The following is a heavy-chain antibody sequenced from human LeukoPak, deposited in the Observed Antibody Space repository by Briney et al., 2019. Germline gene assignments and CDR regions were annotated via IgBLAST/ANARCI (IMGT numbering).Heavy chain of an antibody. J-gene: IGHJ4*02. V-gene: IGHV3-21*01. CDR3: ARDRDSSSWYTHDY. D-gene: IGHD6-13*01. CDR1: GFTFSSYS. Sequence: PGGSLRLSCAASGFTFSSYSMNWVRQAPGKGLEWVSSISSSSSYIYYADSVKGRFTISRDNAKNSLYLQMNSLRAEDTAVYYCARDRDSSSWYTHDYWGQGTLVTVSS. CDR2: ISSSSSYI.